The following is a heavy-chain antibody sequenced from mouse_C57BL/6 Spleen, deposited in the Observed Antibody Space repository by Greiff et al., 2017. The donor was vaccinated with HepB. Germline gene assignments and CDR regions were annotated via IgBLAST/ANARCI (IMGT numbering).Heavy chain of an antibody. CDR3: TSIGSYFDY. J-gene: IGHJ2*01. Sequence: QVQLQQSGAELVRPGASVTLSCKASGYTFTDYEMHWVKQTPVHGLEWIGAIDPETGGTAYNQKFKGKAILTADKSSSTAYMELRSLTSEDSAVYYCTSIGSYFDYWGQGTTLTVSS. V-gene: IGHV1-15*01. D-gene: IGHD1-1*01. CDR2: IDPETGGT. CDR1: GYTFTDYE.